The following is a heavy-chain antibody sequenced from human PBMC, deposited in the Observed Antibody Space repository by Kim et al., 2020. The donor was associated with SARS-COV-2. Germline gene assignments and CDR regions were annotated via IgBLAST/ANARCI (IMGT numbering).Heavy chain of an antibody. CDR2: INCNTGAT. D-gene: IGHD7-27*01. Sequence: ASVKVSCKTSGYTFTGYYMHWVRQAPGQGLEWMGSINCNTGATHYAQKFQARVTMTRDTSISTAYMELRSLISDEPAVYYCARELAGGCFDYWGQGTLGTVSS. CDR3: ARELAGGCFDY. CDR1: GYTFTGYY. J-gene: IGHJ4*02. V-gene: IGHV1-2*02.